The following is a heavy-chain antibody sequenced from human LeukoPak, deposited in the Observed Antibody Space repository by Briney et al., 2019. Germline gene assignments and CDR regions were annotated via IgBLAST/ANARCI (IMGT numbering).Heavy chain of an antibody. V-gene: IGHV3-30*18. CDR2: ISHDGRSQ. D-gene: IGHD4-17*01. Sequence: GRSLRLSCAASGFTFSSYGMHWVRHAPGKGLGWVAVISHDGRSQDYADSVQGRFTISRDNSKKTLYLQMNSLRADDTAVYYCAKGNIRTVETPFDCWGRGTLVTVSS. CDR1: GFTFSSYG. J-gene: IGHJ4*02. CDR3: AKGNIRTVETPFDC.